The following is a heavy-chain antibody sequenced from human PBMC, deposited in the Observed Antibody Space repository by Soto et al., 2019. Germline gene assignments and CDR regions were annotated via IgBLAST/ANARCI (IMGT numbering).Heavy chain of an antibody. CDR3: ATDRGAAAGTFGISRPTDHFDY. V-gene: IGHV1-58*01. Sequence: SVKVSCKASGFTFTSSAVQWVRQARGQRLEWIGWIVVGSGNTNYAQKFQDRVTMTRDTSTNTAYMELSSLRSEDTAVYYCATDRGAAAGTFGISRPTDHFDYWGQGTLVTVSS. CDR2: IVVGSGNT. CDR1: GFTFTSSA. D-gene: IGHD6-13*01. J-gene: IGHJ4*02.